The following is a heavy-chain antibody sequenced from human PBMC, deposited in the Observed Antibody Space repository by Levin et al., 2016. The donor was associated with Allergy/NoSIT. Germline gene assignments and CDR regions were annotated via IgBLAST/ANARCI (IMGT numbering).Heavy chain of an antibody. J-gene: IGHJ5*02. CDR2: INHSGIT. CDR3: ARGHDP. V-gene: IGHV4-34*01. CDR1: GASSSIYF. Sequence: SETLSLTCTIYGASSSIYFCNWIRQSPGKGLEWIGEINHSGITYYNPSLKSRLTMSVDSSKIRYTLKLNSVTAADTAIYYCARGHDPWGRGTLVTVSS.